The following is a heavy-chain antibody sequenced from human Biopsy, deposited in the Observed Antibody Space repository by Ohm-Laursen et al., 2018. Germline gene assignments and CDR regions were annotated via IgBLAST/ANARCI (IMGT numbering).Heavy chain of an antibody. Sequence: ASVKVSCKASGYSFTGYYIHWVRQAPGQGLEGMGWITPNSGATKYAQKFQGRVTMSRGTSITTVYLELNTLRSDDTAVYYCARGGVVPTVTRFDPWGQGTQVTVSS. V-gene: IGHV1-2*02. D-gene: IGHD3-10*01. CDR2: ITPNSGAT. CDR3: ARGGVVPTVTRFDP. J-gene: IGHJ5*02. CDR1: GYSFTGYY.